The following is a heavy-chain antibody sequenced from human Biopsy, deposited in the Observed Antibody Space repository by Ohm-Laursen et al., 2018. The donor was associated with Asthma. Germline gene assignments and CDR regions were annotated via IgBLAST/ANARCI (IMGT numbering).Heavy chain of an antibody. D-gene: IGHD2-15*01. CDR3: AGFCSGGNCPDH. CDR2: IHYSGSA. Sequence: SDTLSLTCPISGDSFTYPGYYWSWVRQLPGRGLEWIGYIHYSGSAYYNPSLKSRISMSVDMSKKQFSLEVRSVTAADTAVYYCAGFCSGGNCPDHWGQGTLVTVSS. V-gene: IGHV4-31*03. J-gene: IGHJ4*02. CDR1: GDSFTYPGYY.